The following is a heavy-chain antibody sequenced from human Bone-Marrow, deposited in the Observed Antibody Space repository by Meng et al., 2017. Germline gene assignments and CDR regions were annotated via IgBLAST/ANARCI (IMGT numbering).Heavy chain of an antibody. J-gene: IGHJ4*02. D-gene: IGHD1-26*01. V-gene: IGHV1-2*06. CDR1: GYTFPDYW. CDR3: ARVRWELPDY. Sequence: QVQLVQSGAGVKKPGASVKVSCKASGYTFPDYWLHWVRRAPGQGLEWMGRINPKSGDTHYAQRFQGRVTMTGDTSISTAYMELSGLRSDDTAMYYCARVRWELPDYWGQGTLVTVSS. CDR2: INPKSGDT.